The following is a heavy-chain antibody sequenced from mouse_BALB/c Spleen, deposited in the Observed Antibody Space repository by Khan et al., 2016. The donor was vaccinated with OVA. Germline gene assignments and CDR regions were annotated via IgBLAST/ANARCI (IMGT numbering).Heavy chain of an antibody. D-gene: IGHD1-1*01. CDR3: ACELRGFAY. Sequence: EVQLVESGPSLVKPSQTLSLTCSVTGDSITSGYWNWIRKFPGNKLEYMGYISYSGNSYYNPSLKSRISVTRDTSKTQYYLQLNSVTTEDTSTYYCACELRGFAYWGQGTLVTVSA. V-gene: IGHV3-8*02. CDR1: GDSITSGY. CDR2: ISYSGNS. J-gene: IGHJ3*01.